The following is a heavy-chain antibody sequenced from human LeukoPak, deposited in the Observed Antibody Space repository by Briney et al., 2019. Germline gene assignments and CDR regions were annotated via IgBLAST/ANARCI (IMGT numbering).Heavy chain of an antibody. CDR2: IRYDGSNK. CDR1: GFTFSSYG. V-gene: IGHV3-30*02. J-gene: IGHJ3*02. Sequence: GGSLRLSCAASGFTFSSYGMHWVRQAPGKGLEWVAFIRYDGSNKYYADSVKGRFTISRDNTLYLQMNSLRAEDTAVYYCAKGVVATISERAFDIWGQGTMVTVSS. CDR3: AKGVVATISERAFDI. D-gene: IGHD5-12*01.